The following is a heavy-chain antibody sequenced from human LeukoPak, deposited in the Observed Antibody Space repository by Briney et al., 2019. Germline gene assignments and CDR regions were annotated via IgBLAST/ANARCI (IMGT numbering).Heavy chain of an antibody. Sequence: SETLSLTCTVSGGSMSNNYWSWIRQPPGKGPEWIGYIYYSGSTNYNPSRRSRLTISVDTSKNQFSLKLTSVTAADTAVYYCARRTTTFFDYWGQGTLVTVSS. CDR1: GGSMSNNY. V-gene: IGHV4-59*01. CDR2: IYYSGST. J-gene: IGHJ4*02. D-gene: IGHD4-17*01. CDR3: ARRTTTFFDY.